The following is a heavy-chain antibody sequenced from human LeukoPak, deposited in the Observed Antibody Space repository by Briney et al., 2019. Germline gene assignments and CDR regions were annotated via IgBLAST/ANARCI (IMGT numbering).Heavy chain of an antibody. D-gene: IGHD3-22*01. CDR1: GGSISSSSYF. CDR2: VHYSGST. J-gene: IGHJ4*02. V-gene: IGHV4-39*07. Sequence: SETLSLTCSVSGGSISSSSYFWGWIRQPPGKGLEWIASVHYSGSTYYNPSLKSRVTISVDTSKNHFSLKLRSVTAADTAVYYCAKGHYDSSGYPFDYWGQGTLVTVSS. CDR3: AKGHYDSSGYPFDY.